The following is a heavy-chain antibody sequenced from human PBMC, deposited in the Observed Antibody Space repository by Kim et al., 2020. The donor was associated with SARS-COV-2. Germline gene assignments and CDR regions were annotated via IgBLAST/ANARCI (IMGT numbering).Heavy chain of an antibody. V-gene: IGHV4-39*01. CDR2: T. Sequence: TYYAPALKSRVTISVDTSKNQFSLKLSSVTAADTAVYYCAAYSSSWYVDYWGQGTLVTVSS. CDR3: AAYSSSWYVDY. J-gene: IGHJ4*02. D-gene: IGHD6-13*01.